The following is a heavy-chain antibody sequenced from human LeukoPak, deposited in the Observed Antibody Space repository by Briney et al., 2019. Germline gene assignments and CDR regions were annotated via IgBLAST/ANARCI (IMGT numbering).Heavy chain of an antibody. Sequence: GGSLRLSCAASGFTFSSCGMHWVRQAPGKGLEWVAVIWYDGSNKYYADSVKGRFTISRDNSKNTLYLQMNSLRAEDTAVYYCARDRQNDYVWGSYRPSGYFDYWGQGTLVTVSS. CDR2: IWYDGSNK. CDR1: GFTFSSCG. V-gene: IGHV3-33*01. J-gene: IGHJ4*02. D-gene: IGHD3-16*02. CDR3: ARDRQNDYVWGSYRPSGYFDY.